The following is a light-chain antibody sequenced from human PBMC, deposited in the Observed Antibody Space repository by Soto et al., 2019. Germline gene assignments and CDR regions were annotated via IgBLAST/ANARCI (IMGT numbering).Light chain of an antibody. V-gene: IGKV3-11*01. CDR1: QSVSSS. CDR2: DAS. Sequence: EIVLTQSPATLSLSPGERATLSCRASQSVSSSLAWYQQKPGQAPRLLIYDASNRATGIPARFSGSGSGTDFTLTISSLEPEDSAVYYCQQRRNWYTFGQGNKLEIK. CDR3: QQRRNWYT. J-gene: IGKJ2*01.